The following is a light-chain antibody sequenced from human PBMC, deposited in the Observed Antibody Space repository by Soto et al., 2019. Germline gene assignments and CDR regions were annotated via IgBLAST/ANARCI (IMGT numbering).Light chain of an antibody. V-gene: IGKV1-39*01. CDR1: QSVSSY. J-gene: IGKJ2*01. CDR2: AAS. Sequence: DIQMTQSPSSLSASVGDRVTITCRASQSVSSYLNWYQQKVGKAPNLLIFAASSLQSGVPSRFSGSGSGTDLTLTISSLQPEDFATYYCQQSYTTPHTFGQGTKVDIK. CDR3: QQSYTTPHT.